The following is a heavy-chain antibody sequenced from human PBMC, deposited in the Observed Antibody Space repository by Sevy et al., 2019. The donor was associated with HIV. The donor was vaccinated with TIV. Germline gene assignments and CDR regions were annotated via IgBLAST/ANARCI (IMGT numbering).Heavy chain of an antibody. CDR2: IYYTRST. J-gene: IGHJ2*01. CDR1: GDSITNGDYY. CDR3: ARGDTVLPTGGFDL. V-gene: IGHV4-31*11. Sequence: SETLSLTCAVSGDSITNGDYYWTWIRQHPGKGLEWIGYIYYTRSTYYNPSLESRLTMSIDTSKNQFSLRLTSVTAADTAIYYCARGDTVLPTGGFDLWGRGTLVTVSS. D-gene: IGHD2-8*02.